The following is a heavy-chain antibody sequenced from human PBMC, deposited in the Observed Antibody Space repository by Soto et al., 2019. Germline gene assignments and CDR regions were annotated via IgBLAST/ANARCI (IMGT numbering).Heavy chain of an antibody. CDR1: GGSLGSYY. D-gene: IGHD5-12*01. CDR3: VRGRILRLRFGDFDS. V-gene: IGHV4-59*12. J-gene: IGHJ4*02. Sequence: PSETLSLTCTVSGGSLGSYYWSWIRQPPGKGLEWIGYVFYTGRANYNASLKSRVSISLDTSKNQFSLDLTSVTAADTAVYYCVRGRILRLRFGDFDSWGQGTLVTVSS. CDR2: VFYTGRA.